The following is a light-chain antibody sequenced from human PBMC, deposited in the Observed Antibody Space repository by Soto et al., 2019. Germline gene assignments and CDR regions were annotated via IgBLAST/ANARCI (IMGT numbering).Light chain of an antibody. CDR1: TSNIGRDT. CDR2: GST. V-gene: IGLV1-44*01. Sequence: QSVLTQPPSASGTPGQRVTISCSGSTSNIGRDTVNWYQQLPGTAPRLLIYGSTQRPSGVPDRFSGSKSGTSASLAISGLQSEDEADYYCAVWDGSLNGWVFGGGTKVTVL. J-gene: IGLJ3*02. CDR3: AVWDGSLNGWV.